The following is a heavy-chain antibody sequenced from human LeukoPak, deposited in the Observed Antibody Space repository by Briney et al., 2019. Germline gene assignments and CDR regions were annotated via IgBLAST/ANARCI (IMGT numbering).Heavy chain of an antibody. D-gene: IGHD6-13*01. V-gene: IGHV3-49*03. CDR3: TRALIAAAVADAFDI. CDR1: GFTFGDYA. J-gene: IGHJ3*02. CDR2: IRSKAYGGTT. Sequence: GGSLRLSCTASGFTFGDYAMSWFRQAPGKGLEWVGFIRSKAYGGTTEYAASVKGRFTISRDDSKSIAYLQMNSLNTEDTAVYYCTRALIAAAVADAFDIWGQGTMVTVSS.